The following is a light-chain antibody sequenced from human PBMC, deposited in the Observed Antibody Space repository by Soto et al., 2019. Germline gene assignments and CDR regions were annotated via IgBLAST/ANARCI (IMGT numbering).Light chain of an antibody. Sequence: QSVLTQSPSASASLGASVKLTCTLRSGHNNYAIAWHQQQPEKGPRYLMRINSDGSHTKGDGIPDRFSGSSSGTERYLTISSLQSEDEADYYCQTWGTGIWVFGGGTKLTVL. CDR2: INSDGSH. CDR3: QTWGTGIWV. CDR1: SGHNNYA. J-gene: IGLJ3*02. V-gene: IGLV4-69*01.